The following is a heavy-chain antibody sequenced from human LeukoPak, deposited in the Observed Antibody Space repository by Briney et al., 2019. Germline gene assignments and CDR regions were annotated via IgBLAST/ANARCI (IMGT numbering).Heavy chain of an antibody. J-gene: IGHJ4*02. CDR1: GFTFSNYY. CDR2: ISSGSSYI. CDR3: ATGVRGYNSALDY. D-gene: IGHD6-19*01. Sequence: GGSLRLSCAASGFTFSNYYMNWVRQAPGKGLEWVSSISSGSSYIYYADSLKGRFTTSRDNAKNSLNLQMNSLRAEDTAVYYCATGVRGYNSALDYWGQGTLVTVSP. V-gene: IGHV3-21*01.